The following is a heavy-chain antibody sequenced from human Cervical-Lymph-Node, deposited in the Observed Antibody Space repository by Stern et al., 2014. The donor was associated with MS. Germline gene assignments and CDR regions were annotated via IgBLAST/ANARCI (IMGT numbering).Heavy chain of an antibody. V-gene: IGHV1-69*12. CDR2: IIPIYAPA. D-gene: IGHD1-14*01. CDR3: AKAVPNHDAFDI. CDR1: GDTFSNFA. J-gene: IGHJ3*02. Sequence: QDQLVQSGAEVKRPGSSVKVSCKISGDTFSNFAINWVRQAPGQGLEWMGGIIPIYAPASYAQKFRGRVTITADESTDTVFMELNSLRSEDTAVYYCAKAVPNHDAFDIWGQGTMVTVSS.